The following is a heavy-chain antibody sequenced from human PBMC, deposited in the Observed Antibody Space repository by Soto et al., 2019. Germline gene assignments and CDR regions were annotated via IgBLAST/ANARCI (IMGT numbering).Heavy chain of an antibody. V-gene: IGHV4-34*01. J-gene: IGHJ5*02. CDR2: IDHSVST. CDR3: ARDSARPRYCSGGSCYSGWFDP. Sequence: SDTLSITCEVYCGSFSGYYGTGIGRTPLKGLECIGEIDHSVSTNYNPSLKSRVTISVDKSKNQFSLKLSSVTAADTAVYYCARDSARPRYCSGGSCYSGWFDPWGQGTLVTVSS. D-gene: IGHD2-15*01. CDR1: CGSFSGYY.